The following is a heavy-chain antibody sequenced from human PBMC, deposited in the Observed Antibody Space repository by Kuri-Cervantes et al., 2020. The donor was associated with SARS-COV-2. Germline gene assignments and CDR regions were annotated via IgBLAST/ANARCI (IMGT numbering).Heavy chain of an antibody. Sequence: GSLRLSCTVSGGSISSYYWSWIRQPPGKGLEWIGYIYYSGSTNYNPSLKSRVTISVDTSKNQFSLKLSSVTAADTAVYYCARHSGYCSSTSCYTPEYFDYWGQGTLVTVSS. D-gene: IGHD2-2*02. V-gene: IGHV4-59*08. CDR1: GGSISSYY. CDR3: ARHSGYCSSTSCYTPEYFDY. J-gene: IGHJ4*02. CDR2: IYYSGST.